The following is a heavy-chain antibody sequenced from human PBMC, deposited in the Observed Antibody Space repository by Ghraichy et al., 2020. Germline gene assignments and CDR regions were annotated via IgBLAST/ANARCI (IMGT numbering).Heavy chain of an antibody. J-gene: IGHJ1*01. D-gene: IGHD5-12*01. CDR2: INNDGSSI. CDR1: GFTFSRYW. V-gene: IGHV3-74*01. CDR3: TRGSSGSAITPLQH. Sequence: GESLNISCAVSGFTFSRYWMHWVRQAPGKGLVWVSRINNDGSSITYADSVKGRFTISRDNAKNTLYLQMDSLRADDTAVYYCTRGSSGSAITPLQHWGQGTLVTVSS.